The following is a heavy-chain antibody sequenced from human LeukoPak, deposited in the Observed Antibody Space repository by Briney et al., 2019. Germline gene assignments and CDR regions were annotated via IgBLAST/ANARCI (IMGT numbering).Heavy chain of an antibody. CDR1: GGSFSGYY. CDR3: ASGYCSSTSCYAFDY. V-gene: IGHV4-34*01. J-gene: IGHJ4*02. Sequence: SETLSLTCAVYGGSFSGYYWSWIRQPPGKGLEWIGEINHSGSTNYNPSLKSRVTISVDTSKNQFSLKLSSVTAADTAVYYCASGYCSSTSCYAFDYWGQGTLVTASS. D-gene: IGHD2-2*01. CDR2: INHSGST.